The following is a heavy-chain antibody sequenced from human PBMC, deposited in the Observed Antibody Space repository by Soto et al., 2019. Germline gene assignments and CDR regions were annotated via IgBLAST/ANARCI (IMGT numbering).Heavy chain of an antibody. CDR2: IYYSGST. CDR3: ARGGGYYYDSSGYYYGY. D-gene: IGHD3-22*01. Sequence: SETLSLTCTVSGGSISSYYWSWIRQPPGKGLEWIGYIYYSGSTNYNPSLKSRVTISVDTSKNQFSLKLSSVTAADTAVYYCARGGGYYYDSSGYYYGYWGQGTLVTVSS. V-gene: IGHV4-59*01. CDR1: GGSISSYY. J-gene: IGHJ4*02.